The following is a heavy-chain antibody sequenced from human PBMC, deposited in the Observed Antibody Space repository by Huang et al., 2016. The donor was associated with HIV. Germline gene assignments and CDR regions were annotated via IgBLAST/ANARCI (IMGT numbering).Heavy chain of an antibody. Sequence: QVQLVQSGAEVKKPGASVKVSCKASGYTFTTYAMHWVRQAPGQRLEWMGWINVGNGNTKDSQKVQHRVTITRDTSASTAYMELSSLRSEDTAVYYCARVYPTITIFGVVDPWGQGTLVTVSS. CDR3: ARVYPTITIFGVVDP. V-gene: IGHV1-3*01. J-gene: IGHJ5*02. CDR2: INVGNGNT. CDR1: GYTFTTYA. D-gene: IGHD3-3*01.